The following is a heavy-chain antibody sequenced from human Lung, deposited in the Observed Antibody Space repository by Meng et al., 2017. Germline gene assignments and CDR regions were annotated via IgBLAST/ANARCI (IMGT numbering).Heavy chain of an antibody. Sequence: QVVEWGGCLVKPGGSRRLSCVASGFSFTDAWMSWLRQAQGKGLEWVGRIKSNSDGGTTDYDAPVIGRFTISRDDSKNTLYLQMNSLITEDTAVYFCATGAAAADHWGQGTLVTVSS. CDR2: IKSNSDGGTT. D-gene: IGHD6-13*01. J-gene: IGHJ4*02. CDR1: GFSFTDAW. CDR3: ATGAAAADH. V-gene: IGHV3-15*01.